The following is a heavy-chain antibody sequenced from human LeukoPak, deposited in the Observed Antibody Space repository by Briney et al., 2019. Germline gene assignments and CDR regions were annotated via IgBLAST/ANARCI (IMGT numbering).Heavy chain of an antibody. CDR3: ATENY. CDR1: GFTFEDYA. CDR2: ISWNSDSI. D-gene: IGHD1-14*01. V-gene: IGHV3-9*01. J-gene: IGHJ4*02. Sequence: SGRSLRHSCAPSGFTFEDYAMYGVRQPPGKGLEWVSGISWNSDSIDYVDSVKGRFTISRDNAKNSLYLQMNSLRNEDTAVYYCATENYWGQGTLVTVSS.